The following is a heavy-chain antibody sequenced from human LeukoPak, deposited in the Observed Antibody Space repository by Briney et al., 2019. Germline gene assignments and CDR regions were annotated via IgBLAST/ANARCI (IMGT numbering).Heavy chain of an antibody. D-gene: IGHD3-10*01. CDR1: GGSISSYY. CDR2: IYYRGST. CDR3: ARLGSGSVIDY. Sequence: PSVTLSLTCTVSGGSISSYYWSWIRQPPGKGLEWVGYIYYRGSTNYNPSLKSRVTISVDTSKNQFPLKLRSVTAADTAVYYCARLGSGSVIDYWGQGTLVTVS. J-gene: IGHJ4*02. V-gene: IGHV4-59*08.